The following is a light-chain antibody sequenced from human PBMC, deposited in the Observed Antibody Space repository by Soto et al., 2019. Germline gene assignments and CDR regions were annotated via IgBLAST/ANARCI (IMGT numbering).Light chain of an antibody. J-gene: IGKJ1*01. Sequence: QLTHSPSFLSAAVVDRVTITCRASQSISSWLAWYQQKPGKAPKLLIYDASSVESGVPSRFSGSGSGTDFTLTISRLEPEDFAVYYCQQYDTSPKTFGQGTKVDIK. V-gene: IGKV1-5*01. CDR2: DAS. CDR3: QQYDTSPKT. CDR1: QSISSW.